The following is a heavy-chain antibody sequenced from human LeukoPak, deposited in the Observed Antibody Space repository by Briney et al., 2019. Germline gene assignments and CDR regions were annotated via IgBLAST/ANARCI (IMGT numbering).Heavy chain of an antibody. CDR3: ARSRINYYDSSGYYYRSDAFDI. Sequence: SQTLSLTCTVSGGSISSGSYYWSWIWQPPGKGLEWIGYIYYSGSTNYNPSLKSRVTISVDTSKNQFSLKLSSVTAADTAVYYCARSRINYYDSSGYYYRSDAFDIWGQGTMVTVSS. V-gene: IGHV4-61*01. CDR2: IYYSGST. D-gene: IGHD3-22*01. CDR1: GGSISSGSYY. J-gene: IGHJ3*02.